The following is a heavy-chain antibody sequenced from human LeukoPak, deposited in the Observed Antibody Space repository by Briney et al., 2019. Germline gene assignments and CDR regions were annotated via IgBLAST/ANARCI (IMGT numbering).Heavy chain of an antibody. J-gene: IGHJ6*03. Sequence: PGGSLRLSCAASGFTFSDYYMSWIRQAPGKGLEWVSYISSSGTTIYYADSVKGRFTISRDNAKNSLYLQMNSLRAEDTAVYYCARRPYTDNYYYMDVWGKGTTVIVSS. D-gene: IGHD3-16*01. V-gene: IGHV3-11*04. CDR2: ISSSGTTI. CDR3: ARRPYTDNYYYMDV. CDR1: GFTFSDYY.